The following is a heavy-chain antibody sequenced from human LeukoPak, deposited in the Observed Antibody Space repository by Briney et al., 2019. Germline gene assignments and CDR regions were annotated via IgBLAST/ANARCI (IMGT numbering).Heavy chain of an antibody. D-gene: IGHD3-16*01. V-gene: IGHV3-23*01. CDR2: ISGTGGST. Sequence: GGSLRLSCAASGFTFPAYAMNWVRQAPGKGLEWVSVISGTGGSTYYADSVKGRFTISRDNSKNTLNLQMNSLRVEETAVYYCAKRGSGDYFDYWGQGTLVTVSS. CDR3: AKRGSGDYFDY. CDR1: GFTFPAYA. J-gene: IGHJ4*02.